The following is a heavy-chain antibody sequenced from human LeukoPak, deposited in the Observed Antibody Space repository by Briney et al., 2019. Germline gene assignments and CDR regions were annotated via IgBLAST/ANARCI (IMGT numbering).Heavy chain of an antibody. CDR2: IYYSGST. D-gene: IGHD3-10*01. J-gene: IGHJ4*02. V-gene: IGHV4-59*01. CDR3: ARDGSGSYYNLLTDDY. Sequence: SETLSLTCTVSGGSISSYYWSWIRQPPGKGLEWIGYIYYSGSTNYNPSLKSRVTISVDTSKNQFSLKLSSVTAADTAVYYCARDGSGSYYNLLTDDYWGQGTLVTVSS. CDR1: GGSISSYY.